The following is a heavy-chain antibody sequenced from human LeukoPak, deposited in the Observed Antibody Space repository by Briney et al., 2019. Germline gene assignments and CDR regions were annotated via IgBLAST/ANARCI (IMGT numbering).Heavy chain of an antibody. Sequence: GESLKISCKGSGYSFTSYWIGWVRQMPRKGLEWMGIIYPGDSDTRYSPSFQGQVTISADKSISTAYLQWSSLKASDTAMYYCARHSFYYDSSGLFDPWGQGTLVTISS. CDR1: GYSFTSYW. CDR3: ARHSFYYDSSGLFDP. J-gene: IGHJ5*02. CDR2: IYPGDSDT. V-gene: IGHV5-51*01. D-gene: IGHD3-22*01.